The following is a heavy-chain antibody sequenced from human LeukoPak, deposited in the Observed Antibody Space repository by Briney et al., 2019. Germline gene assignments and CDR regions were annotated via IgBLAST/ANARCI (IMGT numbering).Heavy chain of an antibody. Sequence: ASVKVSCKASGNTFTSYYIHWVRQAPGQGLEWMGWISAYNGNTNYAQRLQGRVTMTTDTSTSTAYMELRSLTSDDTAVYCCARVPSGGPFDYWGQGTLVTVSS. D-gene: IGHD2-15*01. CDR1: GNTFTSYY. V-gene: IGHV1-18*04. J-gene: IGHJ4*02. CDR3: ARVPSGGPFDY. CDR2: ISAYNGNT.